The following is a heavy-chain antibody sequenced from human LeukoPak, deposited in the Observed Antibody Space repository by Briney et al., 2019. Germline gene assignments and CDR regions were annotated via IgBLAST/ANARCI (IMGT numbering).Heavy chain of an antibody. Sequence: PGGSLRLSCAASGFTFSSYAMHWVRQAPGKGLEWVAVISYDGSNKYYADSVKGRFTISRDNSKNTLYLQMNSQRAEDTAVYYCARGPGRHFDWLPHDYWGQGTLVTVSS. CDR1: GFTFSSYA. CDR3: ARGPGRHFDWLPHDY. CDR2: ISYDGSNK. J-gene: IGHJ4*02. V-gene: IGHV3-30-3*01. D-gene: IGHD3-9*01.